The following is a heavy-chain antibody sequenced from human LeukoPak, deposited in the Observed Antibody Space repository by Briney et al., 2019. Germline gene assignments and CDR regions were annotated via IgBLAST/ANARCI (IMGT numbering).Heavy chain of an antibody. J-gene: IGHJ4*02. D-gene: IGHD6-13*01. CDR2: INSDGSST. Sequence: GGAPRLSCVASGVTSSRYWMHWGRDAPGKGLVWVSRINSDGSSTSYADSVKGRFTISRDNAKNTLFLQMSSLRAEGTAVYYCARGSLVDYWGQGTLVTVSS. CDR1: GVTSSRYW. V-gene: IGHV3-74*01. CDR3: ARGSLVDY.